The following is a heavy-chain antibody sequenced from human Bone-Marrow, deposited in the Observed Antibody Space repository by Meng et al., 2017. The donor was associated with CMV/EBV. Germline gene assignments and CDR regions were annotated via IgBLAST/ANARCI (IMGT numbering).Heavy chain of an antibody. D-gene: IGHD2-2*01. Sequence: ASGKVSCKASGYTFTSYDINWVRQATGQGLEWMGWMNPNSGNTGYAQKFQGRVTITRNTSISTAYMELSSLRSEDTAVYYCARTKQYCSSTSCYPYYYYRMDVWGQGTTVTVSS. CDR3: ARTKQYCSSTSCYPYYYYRMDV. CDR2: MNPNSGNT. J-gene: IGHJ6*02. V-gene: IGHV1-8*03. CDR1: GYTFTSYD.